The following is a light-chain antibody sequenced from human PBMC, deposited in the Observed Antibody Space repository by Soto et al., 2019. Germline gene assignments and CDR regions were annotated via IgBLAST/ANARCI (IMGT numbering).Light chain of an antibody. CDR1: SSDVGGYNY. J-gene: IGLJ1*01. Sequence: QSVLTQPASVSGSPGQSITISCTGTSSDVGGYNYVSWYQQHPGKAPKLMIYDVSNRPSGVSNRFSGSKSGNTASLTISGLQAEDAADYYCSSYTSSSKVFGTGTKLTVL. CDR3: SSYTSSSKV. V-gene: IGLV2-14*01. CDR2: DVS.